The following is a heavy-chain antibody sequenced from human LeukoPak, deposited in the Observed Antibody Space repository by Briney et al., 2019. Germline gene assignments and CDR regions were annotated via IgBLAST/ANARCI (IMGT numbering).Heavy chain of an antibody. CDR2: IYTSGST. J-gene: IGHJ4*02. CDR1: GGSISSGSYY. V-gene: IGHV4-61*02. Sequence: SETLSLTCTVSGGSISSGSYYCSWIRQPAGKGLEWIGRIYTSGSTNYNPSLKSRVTISVDTSKNQFSLKLSSVTAEDTAVYYCPRAPKKAYYFDYWGQGTLVTVSS. CDR3: PRAPKKAYYFDY.